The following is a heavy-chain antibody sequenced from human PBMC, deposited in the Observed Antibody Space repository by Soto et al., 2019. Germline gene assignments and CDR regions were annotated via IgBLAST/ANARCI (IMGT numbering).Heavy chain of an antibody. D-gene: IGHD6-13*01. CDR1: GYTFISYG. CDR3: ARAGSSTSWLGLLGTGAHGVEIDY. V-gene: IGHV1-18*01. Sequence: QIQLVQSGTEVKKPGATVRVSCKASGYTFISYGISWVRQAPGQGLEWMGWISTYNVNTNYAQKFQGRVTMATDTSTSTAHMELRSLRPDDTAVYYCARAGSSTSWLGLLGTGAHGVEIDYWGQGTQVTVSS. CDR2: ISTYNVNT. J-gene: IGHJ4*02.